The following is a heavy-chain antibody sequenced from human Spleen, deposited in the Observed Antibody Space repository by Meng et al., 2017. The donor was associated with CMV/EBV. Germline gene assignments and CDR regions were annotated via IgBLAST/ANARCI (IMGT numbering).Heavy chain of an antibody. V-gene: IGHV3-23*05. J-gene: IGHJ1*01. Sequence: MTGGPQAPGEVQEWYSAPRSGVSKTEYAGSVKGRVTISRDISNSTLYLQMNSVGADDTAVHCCARVNLVGATGSFQHWGQGTLVTVSS. D-gene: IGHD1-26*01. CDR3: ARVNLVGATGSFQH. CDR2: PRSGVSKT.